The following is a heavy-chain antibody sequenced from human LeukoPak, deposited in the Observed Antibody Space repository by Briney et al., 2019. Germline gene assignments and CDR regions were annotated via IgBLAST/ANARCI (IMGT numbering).Heavy chain of an antibody. CDR3: ARSTKWPSFDY. V-gene: IGHV3-7*05. Sequence: AGGSLRLSCVGSGFTFRDYWMGWVRQAPGKGLEWVASIDRDGSEKHYVDSVKGRFTISRDNTQKSLFLQMNSLRAEDTAVYYCARSTKWPSFDYWGQGTLVTVSS. J-gene: IGHJ4*02. CDR1: GFTFRDYW. D-gene: IGHD5-12*01. CDR2: IDRDGSEK.